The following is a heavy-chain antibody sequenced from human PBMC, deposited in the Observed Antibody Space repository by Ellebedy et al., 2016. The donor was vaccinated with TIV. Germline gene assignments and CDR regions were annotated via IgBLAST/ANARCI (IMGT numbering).Heavy chain of an antibody. CDR2: IRGDGIST. J-gene: IGHJ4*02. D-gene: IGHD3-3*01. CDR1: AFISFNFA. V-gene: IGHV3-74*01. Sequence: GGSLRLXXGVSAFISFNFAMSGVRQTPGKGLVWVSHIRGDGISTSYADSVKGRFTISRDNAKNTMYLQMNSLRAEDTAVYYCARDGVGLIDLDSWGQGTLVTVSS. CDR3: ARDGVGLIDLDS.